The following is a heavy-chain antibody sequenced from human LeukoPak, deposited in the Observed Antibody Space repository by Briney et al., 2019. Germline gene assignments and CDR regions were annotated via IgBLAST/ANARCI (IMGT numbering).Heavy chain of an antibody. CDR3: ASSIGSSWEDDAFDI. J-gene: IGHJ3*02. CDR1: GGSISSYY. CDR2: IYYSGST. Sequence: SETLSLTCTVSGGSISSYYWSWIRQPPGKGLEWIGYIYYSGSTNYNPSLKSRVTISVDTSKNQFSLKLSSVTAADTAVYYCASSIGSSWEDDAFDIWGQGTMVTVSS. D-gene: IGHD6-13*01. V-gene: IGHV4-59*08.